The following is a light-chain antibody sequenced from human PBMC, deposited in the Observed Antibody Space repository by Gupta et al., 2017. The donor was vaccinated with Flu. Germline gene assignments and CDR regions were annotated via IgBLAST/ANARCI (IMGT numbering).Light chain of an antibody. CDR1: SFNIGSNY. J-gene: IGLJ3*02. V-gene: IGLV1-51*01. CDR2: DNN. Sequence: QSLLTQPPSMSAAPGQKVVISFSGSSFNIGSNYVSWYQQLPGTAPKLLIYDNNKRPSGIPERFSCSRSGTSATLAITGLQTGDEAVYYCGTWDMSLNAAVFGGGTQVAVL. CDR3: GTWDMSLNAAV.